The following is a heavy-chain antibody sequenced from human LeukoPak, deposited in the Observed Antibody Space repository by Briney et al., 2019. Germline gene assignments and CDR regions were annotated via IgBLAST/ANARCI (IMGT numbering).Heavy chain of an antibody. V-gene: IGHV3-23*01. D-gene: IGHD3-16*02. CDR3: ARADGADYDYVWGSYPYPRNYYFDY. Sequence: GGSLRLSCAASGFTFSSYAMSWVRQAPGKGLEWVSAISGSGGSTYYADSVKGRFTISRDNSKNTLYLQMNSLRAEDTAVYYCARADGADYDYVWGSYPYPRNYYFDYWGQGTLVTVSS. J-gene: IGHJ4*02. CDR2: ISGSGGST. CDR1: GFTFSSYA.